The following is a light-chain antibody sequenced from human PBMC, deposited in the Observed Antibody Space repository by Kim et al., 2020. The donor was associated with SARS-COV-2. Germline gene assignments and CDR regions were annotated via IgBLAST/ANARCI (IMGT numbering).Light chain of an antibody. Sequence: VSPGQTASITCSGDKLGNKYACWYHQKPGQSPVLVIYEDVKRPSGIPERFSASKSGNTATLIVSGTQTMDEGDYYCQAWDRNTVLFGGGTQLTVL. CDR2: EDV. V-gene: IGLV3-1*01. J-gene: IGLJ2*01. CDR1: KLGNKY. CDR3: QAWDRNTVL.